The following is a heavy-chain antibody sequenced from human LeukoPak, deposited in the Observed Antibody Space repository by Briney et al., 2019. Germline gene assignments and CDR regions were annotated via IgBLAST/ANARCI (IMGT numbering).Heavy chain of an antibody. CDR1: GGSISSSSYY. V-gene: IGHV4-39*01. J-gene: IGHJ4*02. CDR2: IYYSGST. Sequence: PSETLSLTCTVSGGSISSSSYYWGWIRQPPGKGLEWIGSIYYSGSTYYNPSLKSRVTISVDTSKNQFSLKLSSVTAADTAVYYCARGGGMITFGGVIAPFDYWGQGTLVTVSS. CDR3: ARGGGMITFGGVIAPFDY. D-gene: IGHD3-16*02.